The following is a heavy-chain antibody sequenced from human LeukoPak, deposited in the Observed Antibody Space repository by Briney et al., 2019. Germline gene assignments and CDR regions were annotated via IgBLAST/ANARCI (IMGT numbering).Heavy chain of an antibody. CDR1: GGSISSSSYY. V-gene: IGHV4-39*07. Sequence: SETLSLTCTVSGGSISSSSYYWGWIRQPPGQGLEWLGSIYYSGSAYYNPSLKSRVTISVDTFKNQFSLKLSSVTAADTAVYYCARVRGYYGSGSLIDYGGQGTLVTVSS. CDR3: ARVRGYYGSGSLIDY. D-gene: IGHD3-10*01. CDR2: IYYSGSA. J-gene: IGHJ4*02.